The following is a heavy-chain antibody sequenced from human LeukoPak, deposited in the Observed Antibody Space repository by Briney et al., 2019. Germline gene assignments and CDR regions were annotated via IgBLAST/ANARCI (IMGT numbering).Heavy chain of an antibody. D-gene: IGHD3-10*01. Sequence: GASVKVSCKASGYTFTSYDINWVRQATGQGLEWMGWMNPNSGNTGYAQKFQGRVTITRNTSISTAYMELSSLRSEDTAVYYCARPGVQGYYYCGMDVWGQGTTVTVSS. CDR1: GYTFTSYD. CDR3: ARPGVQGYYYCGMDV. J-gene: IGHJ6*02. V-gene: IGHV1-8*03. CDR2: MNPNSGNT.